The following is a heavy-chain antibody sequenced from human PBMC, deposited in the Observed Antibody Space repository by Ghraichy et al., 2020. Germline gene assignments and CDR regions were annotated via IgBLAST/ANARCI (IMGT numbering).Heavy chain of an antibody. Sequence: GGSLRLSCTASGLTFSDYAMTWVRQVPGKGLEWVSGFSGDGSTKYADSVKGRFTISRDNSKDTLFLQMNGLRAEDTAVYYCAKNFRSSGDYHAFDVWGQGTMVTVSS. CDR2: FSGDGST. CDR1: GLTFSDYA. D-gene: IGHD4-17*01. V-gene: IGHV3-23*01. J-gene: IGHJ3*01. CDR3: AKNFRSSGDYHAFDV.